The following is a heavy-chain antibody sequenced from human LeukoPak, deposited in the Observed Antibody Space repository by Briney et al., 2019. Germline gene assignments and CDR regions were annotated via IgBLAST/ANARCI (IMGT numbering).Heavy chain of an antibody. CDR3: ARLDYYDSSLDY. V-gene: IGHV5-51*01. CDR2: IYPGDSDT. J-gene: IGHJ4*02. CDR1: GYSFTSYW. D-gene: IGHD3-22*01. Sequence: GASLQISCQGSGYSFTSYWIGWVRPLPGKGLEWMGIIYPGDSDTRYSPSFQGQVTISADKSISTAYLQWSNLKASDTAMYYCARLDYYDSSLDYWGQGTLVTVSS.